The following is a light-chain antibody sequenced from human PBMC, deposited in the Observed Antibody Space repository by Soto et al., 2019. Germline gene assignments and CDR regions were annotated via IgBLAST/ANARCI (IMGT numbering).Light chain of an antibody. Sequence: QSVLTQPPSASGTPGQSVTISCSGSTSNIGINYVYWYQQLPGTAPKLLLSRNNQRPSGVPDRFSGSRSGTSASLAISGLRSEDEADYYCAAWDDSLSGLHVIFGGGTKLTVL. CDR2: RNN. V-gene: IGLV1-47*01. CDR1: TSNIGINY. CDR3: AAWDDSLSGLHVI. J-gene: IGLJ2*01.